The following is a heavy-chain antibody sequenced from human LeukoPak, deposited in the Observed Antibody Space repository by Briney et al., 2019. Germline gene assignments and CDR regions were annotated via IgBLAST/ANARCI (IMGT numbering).Heavy chain of an antibody. CDR2: IIPILGIA. Sequence: SVKVSCKASGGTFISYAISWVRQAPGQGLEWMGRIIPILGIANYAQKFQGRVTIPADKSTSTAYMELSSLRSEDTAVYYCARERAVAGTGFDYWGQGALVTVSS. V-gene: IGHV1-69*04. CDR3: ARERAVAGTGFDY. CDR1: GGTFISYA. D-gene: IGHD6-19*01. J-gene: IGHJ4*02.